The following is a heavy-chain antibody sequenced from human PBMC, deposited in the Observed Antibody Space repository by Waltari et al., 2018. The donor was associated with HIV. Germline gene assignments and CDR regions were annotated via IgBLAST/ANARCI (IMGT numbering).Heavy chain of an antibody. D-gene: IGHD3-16*02. CDR2: ISHDGSEK. CDR3: ARGNDFVWGSSRYKGAFDS. CDR1: GFTFNSYS. Sequence: QVQLVESGGGVVQPGRSLRLSCPASGFTFNSYSMHWVRQAPGMGLEWVALISHDGSEKYYADSVKGRFTISRDNSKSTVYLQMNSLRTEDTAMYYCARGNDFVWGSSRYKGAFDSWGQGTLVTVSS. J-gene: IGHJ4*02. V-gene: IGHV3-30*01.